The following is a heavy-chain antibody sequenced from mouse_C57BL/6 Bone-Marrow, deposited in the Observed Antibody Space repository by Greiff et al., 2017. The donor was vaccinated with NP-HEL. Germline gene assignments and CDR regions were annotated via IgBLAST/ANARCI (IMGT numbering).Heavy chain of an antibody. CDR1: GYTFTDYN. V-gene: IGHV1-18*01. J-gene: IGHJ1*03. CDR3: ARKLRYQVLYWYFDV. Sequence: VQLQQSGPELVKPGASVKIPCKASGYTFTDYNMDWVKQSHGKSLEWIGDINPNNGGTIYNQKFKGKATLTVVKSSSTAYMELRSLTSEDTAVYYCARKLRYQVLYWYFDVWGTGTTVTVSS. D-gene: IGHD1-1*01. CDR2: INPNNGGT.